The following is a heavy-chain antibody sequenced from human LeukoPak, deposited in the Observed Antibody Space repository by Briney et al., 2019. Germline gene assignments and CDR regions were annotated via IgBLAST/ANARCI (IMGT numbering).Heavy chain of an antibody. CDR1: GFTFSSYA. CDR3: AKDQYCTSTSCYVGY. V-gene: IGHV3-23*01. D-gene: IGHD2-2*01. CDR2: ISGSGGST. Sequence: PGGSLRLSCAASGFTFSSYAMSWVRQAPGKGLEWVSAISGSGGSTYYADSAKGRFTISRDNSKNTLYLQMNSLRAEDTAVYYCAKDQYCTSTSCYVGYWGQGTLVTVSS. J-gene: IGHJ4*02.